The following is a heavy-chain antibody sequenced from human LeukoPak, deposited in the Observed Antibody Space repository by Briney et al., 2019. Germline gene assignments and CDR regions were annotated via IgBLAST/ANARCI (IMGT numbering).Heavy chain of an antibody. CDR2: IWYDGSNK. D-gene: IGHD6-13*01. V-gene: IGHV3-33*01. Sequence: GGSLRLSCAPSGFTFSSYGMHWVRQAPRKGLEWVAVIWYDGSNKYYADSVKGRFTISRDNSKNTLYLQMNSLRAEDTAVYYCATAPYSSSWYDYYYGMDVWGKGTTVTVSS. CDR1: GFTFSSYG. CDR3: ATAPYSSSWYDYYYGMDV. J-gene: IGHJ6*04.